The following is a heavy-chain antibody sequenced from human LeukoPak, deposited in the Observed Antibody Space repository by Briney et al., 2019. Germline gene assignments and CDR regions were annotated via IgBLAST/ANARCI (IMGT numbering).Heavy chain of an antibody. CDR2: IRYDGSNK. CDR1: GFTFSSYG. Sequence: GGSLRLSCAASGFTFSSYGMHWVRQAPGKGLEWVAFIRYDGSNKYYADSVKGRFTISRDNSKNTLYLQMNSLRAEDTAVYYCAMDYDFWSGYYEEGDAFDIWGQGTMVTVSS. J-gene: IGHJ3*02. CDR3: AMDYDFWSGYYEEGDAFDI. D-gene: IGHD3-3*01. V-gene: IGHV3-30*02.